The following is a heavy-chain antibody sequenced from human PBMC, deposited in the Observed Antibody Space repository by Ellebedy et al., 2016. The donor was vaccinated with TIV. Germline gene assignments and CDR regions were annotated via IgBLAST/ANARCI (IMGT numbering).Heavy chain of an antibody. V-gene: IGHV4-59*12. CDR1: GGSIGSYY. CDR2: IYYNGFS. J-gene: IGHJ5*02. CDR3: ARDPALPRGRFDT. Sequence: MPSETLSLTCSISGGSIGSYYWTWVRQPPGGELEWIGFIYYNGFSIYNSSLKSRVTISLDTSNNQFSLELKSVTAADTAVYYCARDPALPRGRFDTWGQGTLVTVSS.